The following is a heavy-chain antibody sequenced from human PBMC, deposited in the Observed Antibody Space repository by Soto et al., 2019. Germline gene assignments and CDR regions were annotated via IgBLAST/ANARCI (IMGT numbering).Heavy chain of an antibody. J-gene: IGHJ4*02. V-gene: IGHV4-59*01. Sequence: QVQLQESGPGLVKPSETLSLTCTVSGGSISSYYWSWIRQPPGKGLEWIGYIYYSGSTNYNPSLNSRVTISLDTSENQFSLKLTSVTAADTAVYYCARGGRSSGWYGWGQGTLVTVSS. CDR2: IYYSGST. D-gene: IGHD6-19*01. CDR3: ARGGRSSGWYG. CDR1: GGSISSYY.